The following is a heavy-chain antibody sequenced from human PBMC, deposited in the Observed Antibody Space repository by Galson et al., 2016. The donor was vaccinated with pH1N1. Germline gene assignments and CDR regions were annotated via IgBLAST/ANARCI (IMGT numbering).Heavy chain of an antibody. D-gene: IGHD6-13*01. V-gene: IGHV3-23*01. J-gene: IGHJ4*01. Sequence: SLRLSCAASGLTFRNHVMSWVRHAPGTGLEWVAVITASADAPFYAHSVNGRFTISRDNSRSTLSLQMNNLRVDDSAVYYCVTRRPTTAPGIIDYWGHGTLVTVS. CDR1: GLTFRNHV. CDR3: VTRRPTTAPGIIDY. CDR2: ITASADAP.